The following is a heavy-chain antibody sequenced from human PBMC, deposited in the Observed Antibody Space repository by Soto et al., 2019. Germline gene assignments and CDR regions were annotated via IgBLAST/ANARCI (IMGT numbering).Heavy chain of an antibody. CDR1: GGSISSSSYY. V-gene: IGHV4-39*01. D-gene: IGHD2-2*01. CDR2: IYYSGST. CDR3: ARLKGDCISTSCYSIDY. Sequence: PSETLSLTCTVSGGSISSSSYYWGWIRQAPGKGLEWIGSIYYSGSTYYNPSLKSRVTISVDTSKNQFSLKLSSVTAADTAVYYCARLKGDCISTSCYSIDYWGQGTLVTVSS. J-gene: IGHJ4*02.